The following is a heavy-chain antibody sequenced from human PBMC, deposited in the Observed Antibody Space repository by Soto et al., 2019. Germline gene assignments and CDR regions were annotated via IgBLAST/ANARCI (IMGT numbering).Heavy chain of an antibody. V-gene: IGHV1-3*01. D-gene: IGHD3-22*01. CDR3: VRDYASDSGVHLDF. CDR1: GYRFTHYV. J-gene: IGHJ4*02. CDR2: IGAGDGKT. Sequence: QVQLVQSGTEVKKPGASVKVSCKASGYRFTHYVIHWVRQAPGQRLEWMGWIGAGDGKTYYSQNFQVRVTITKDTSASTAYMELSSLISEDTSVYYCVRDYASDSGVHLDFWGQGTLVTVSS.